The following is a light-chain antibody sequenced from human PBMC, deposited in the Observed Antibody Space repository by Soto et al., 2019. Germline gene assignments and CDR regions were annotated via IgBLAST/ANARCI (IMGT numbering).Light chain of an antibody. J-gene: IGLJ1*01. CDR1: SSAIGGYNY. CDR2: EVS. V-gene: IGLV2-8*01. Sequence: QSVLTQPPSPYGPPGQSVTISCPGPSSAIGGYNYVSWYQQHPGKAPKLMIFEVSKRPSGVPDRFSGSKSGNTASLTVSGLQAEDEADYYCSSFAGSNNFGVFGTGTKVTVL. CDR3: SSFAGSNNFGV.